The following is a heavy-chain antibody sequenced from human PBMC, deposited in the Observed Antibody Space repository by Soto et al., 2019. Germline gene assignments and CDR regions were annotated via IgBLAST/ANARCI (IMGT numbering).Heavy chain of an antibody. V-gene: IGHV4-30-4*01. CDR3: ASLYGDYRYFDL. Sequence: QVQLQESGPGLVKPSQTLSLTCTVSCGSIISGNYYWSWIRQPPGKGLEWIGDIYYSGSTYCNPSLKSRVAISIDTSRNQFSLKLSSVTAADTAVYYCASLYGDYRYFDLWGRGTLVTVSS. D-gene: IGHD4-17*01. CDR1: CGSIISGNYY. CDR2: IYYSGST. J-gene: IGHJ2*01.